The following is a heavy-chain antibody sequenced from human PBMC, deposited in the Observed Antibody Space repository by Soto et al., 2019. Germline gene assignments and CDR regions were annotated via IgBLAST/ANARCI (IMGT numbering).Heavy chain of an antibody. CDR3: ARVYYYDILTGSPGPYYFDY. J-gene: IGHJ4*02. V-gene: IGHV2-26*01. D-gene: IGHD3-9*01. Sequence: SGPTLVNPTETLTLTCTVSGFSLSNARMGVSWIRQPPGKALEWLAHIFSNDEKSYSTSLKSRLTISKDTSKSQVVLTMTNMDPVDTATYYCARVYYYDILTGSPGPYYFDYWGQGTLVTVSS. CDR2: IFSNDEK. CDR1: GFSLSNARMG.